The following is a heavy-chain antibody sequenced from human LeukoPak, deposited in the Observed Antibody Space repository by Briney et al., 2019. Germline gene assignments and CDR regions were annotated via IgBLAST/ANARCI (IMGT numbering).Heavy chain of an antibody. CDR1: GFTVSNSY. D-gene: IGHD5-24*01. CDR2: IYSGGTT. Sequence: GGSLRLSCAASGFTVSNSYMSWVRQAPGKGLEWVSVIYSGGTTYYADSVKGRFTISRDNSKNTLYLQMNSLRAEDTAVYYRARGGTRDGYNSYYFDYWGQGTLVTVSS. CDR3: ARGGTRDGYNSYYFDY. V-gene: IGHV3-53*01. J-gene: IGHJ4*02.